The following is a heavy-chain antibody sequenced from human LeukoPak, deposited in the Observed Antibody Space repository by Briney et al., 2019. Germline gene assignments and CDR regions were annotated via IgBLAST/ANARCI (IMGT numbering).Heavy chain of an antibody. Sequence: ASVKVSCKASGYTFTNYGISWVRQSPGQGLEWMGWINPNSGGTNYAQKFQGRVTMTRDTSISTAYMELSRLRSDDTAVYYCARGLWGAFYFDYWGQGTLVTVSS. CDR2: INPNSGGT. CDR1: GYTFTNYG. D-gene: IGHD3-16*01. CDR3: ARGLWGAFYFDY. J-gene: IGHJ4*02. V-gene: IGHV1-2*02.